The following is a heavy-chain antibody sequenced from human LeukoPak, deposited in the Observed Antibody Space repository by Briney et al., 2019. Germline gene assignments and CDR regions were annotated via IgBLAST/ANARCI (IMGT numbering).Heavy chain of an antibody. J-gene: IGHJ6*03. CDR3: ARDEPLRFLEWLSGYYYYMDV. CDR2: IIPIFGTA. V-gene: IGHV1-69*13. Sequence: SVEVSCKASGGTFSSYAISWVRQAPGQGLEWMGGIIPIFGTANYAQKFQGRVTITADESTSTAYMELSSLRSEDTAVYYCARDEPLRFLEWLSGYYYYMDVWGKGTTVTVSS. D-gene: IGHD3-3*01. CDR1: GGTFSSYA.